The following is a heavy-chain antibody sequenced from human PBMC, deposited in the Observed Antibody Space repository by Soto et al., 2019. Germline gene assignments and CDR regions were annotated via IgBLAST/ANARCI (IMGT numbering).Heavy chain of an antibody. D-gene: IGHD2-2*01. Sequence: GGSLRLSCAASGFTFSSYGMHWVRQAPGKGLEWVAVIWYDGSNKYYADSVKGRFTISRDNSKNTLYLQMNSLRAEDTAVYYCARGKRNRLPDYYYGMDGWGQGNTVTVSS. CDR1: GFTFSSYG. J-gene: IGHJ6*02. V-gene: IGHV3-33*01. CDR2: IWYDGSNK. CDR3: ARGKRNRLPDYYYGMDG.